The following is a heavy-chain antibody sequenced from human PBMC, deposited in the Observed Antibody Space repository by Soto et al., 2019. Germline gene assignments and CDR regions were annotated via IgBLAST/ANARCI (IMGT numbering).Heavy chain of an antibody. D-gene: IGHD1-1*01. V-gene: IGHV1-69*04. Sequence: ASVKVSCKASGGTFSSYTISWVRQAPGQGLEWMGRIIPILGIANYAQKFQGRVTITADKSTSTAYMELSSLRSEDTAVYYCARDTPNYLPKHWFDPWGQGTLVTVSS. CDR2: IIPILGIA. J-gene: IGHJ5*02. CDR3: ARDTPNYLPKHWFDP. CDR1: GGTFSSYT.